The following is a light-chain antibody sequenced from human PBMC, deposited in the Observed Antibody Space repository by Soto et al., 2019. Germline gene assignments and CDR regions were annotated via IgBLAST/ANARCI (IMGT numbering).Light chain of an antibody. CDR2: EVS. V-gene: IGLV2-8*01. CDR3: SSYAGSTLG. J-gene: IGLJ1*01. CDR1: SSDVGGYNY. Sequence: QSVLTQPPSPSGSPGQSVTTSCTGTSSDVGGYNYVSWYQQHPGKAPKLMIYEVSKRPSGVPDRFSGSKSGNTASLTVSGLQAEDEADYYCSSYAGSTLGFGTGTKVTVL.